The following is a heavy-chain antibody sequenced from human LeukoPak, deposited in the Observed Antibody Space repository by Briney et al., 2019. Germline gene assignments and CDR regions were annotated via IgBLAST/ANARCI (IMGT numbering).Heavy chain of an antibody. Sequence: GGSLRLSCAASGFTFSSYAMSWVRQAPGKGLEWVSAISGSGGSTYYADSVKGRFTISRDNSKNTLYLQMNSLRAEDTAVYYCAKDGSLGRFLEWLLWDYWGQGTLVTVSS. CDR2: ISGSGGST. CDR3: AKDGSLGRFLEWLLWDY. J-gene: IGHJ4*02. V-gene: IGHV3-23*01. D-gene: IGHD3-3*01. CDR1: GFTFSSYA.